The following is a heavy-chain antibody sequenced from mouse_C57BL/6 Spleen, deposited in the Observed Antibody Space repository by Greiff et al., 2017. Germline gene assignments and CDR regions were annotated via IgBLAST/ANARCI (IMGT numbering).Heavy chain of an antibody. D-gene: IGHD1-1*01. V-gene: IGHV1-22*01. J-gene: IGHJ1*03. CDR2: INPNNGGT. CDR3: ARGGGSSYRYWYFDV. CDR1: GYTFTDYN. Sequence: VQLQQSGPELVKPGASVKMSCKASGYTFTDYNMHWVKQSHGKSLEWIGYINPNNGGTSYNQTFKGKATLTVNKSSSTAYMERRSLTSEDSAVYYCARGGGSSYRYWYFDVWGTGTTVTVSS.